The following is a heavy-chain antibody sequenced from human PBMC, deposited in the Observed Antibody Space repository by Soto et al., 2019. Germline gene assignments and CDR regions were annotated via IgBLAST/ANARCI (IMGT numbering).Heavy chain of an antibody. CDR3: ARSGGYAYDSPIPEHFFDY. CDR2: ISSSSSTI. V-gene: IGHV3-48*01. Sequence: GGSLRLSCAASGFTFSSYSMNWVRQAPGKGLEWVSYISSSSSTIYYADSVKGRFTISRDNAKNSLYLQLNSLKASDTATYFCARSGGYAYDSPIPEHFFDYWGQGTLVTVSS. D-gene: IGHD5-18*01. J-gene: IGHJ4*02. CDR1: GFTFSSYS.